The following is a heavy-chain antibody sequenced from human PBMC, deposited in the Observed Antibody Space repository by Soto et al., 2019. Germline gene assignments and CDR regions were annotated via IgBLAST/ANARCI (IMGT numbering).Heavy chain of an antibody. CDR1: GFTLTTYT. CDR3: AREDGVVGATSAFDY. D-gene: IGHD1-26*01. J-gene: IGHJ4*02. Sequence: PGGSLRLSCAASGFTLTTYTMNWVRQAPGMGLGWVSSITGRGNYKYYTDSVEGRFPISRDNAQTSLYLQMNSLRAEDTAVYYCAREDGVVGATSAFDYWGQGTLVTVSS. CDR2: ITGRGNYK. V-gene: IGHV3-21*01.